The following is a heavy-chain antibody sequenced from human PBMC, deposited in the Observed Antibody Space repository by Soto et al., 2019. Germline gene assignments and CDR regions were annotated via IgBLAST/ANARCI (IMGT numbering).Heavy chain of an antibody. Sequence: PGGSLRLSCAASGFTFSSYAMSWVRQAPGKGLEWVSAISGSGGSTYYADSVKGRFTISRDNSKNTLYLQMNSLRAEDTAVYYCAKDHEGLNPGGVKDTGYWGQGTLVTVSS. V-gene: IGHV3-23*01. CDR3: AKDHEGLNPGGVKDTGY. CDR2: ISGSGGST. J-gene: IGHJ4*02. CDR1: GFTFSSYA. D-gene: IGHD5-18*01.